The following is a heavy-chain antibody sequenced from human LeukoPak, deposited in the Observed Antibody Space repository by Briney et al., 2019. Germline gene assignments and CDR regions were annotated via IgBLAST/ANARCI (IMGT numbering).Heavy chain of an antibody. CDR2: IYHTGST. J-gene: IGHJ4*02. CDR3: ARGLDRNDYGDYGY. CDR1: GGSISSYY. V-gene: IGHV4-59*01. D-gene: IGHD4-17*01. Sequence: SETLSLTCTVSGGSISSYYWSWIRQPPGKGLEWIGYIYHTGSTSYNPSLKGRVTISVDTSKNQFSLKLSSVTAADTAVYYCARGLDRNDYGDYGYWGQGTLVTVSS.